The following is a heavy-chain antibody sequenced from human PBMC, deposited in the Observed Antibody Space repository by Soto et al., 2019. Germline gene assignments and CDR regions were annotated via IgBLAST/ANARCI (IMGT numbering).Heavy chain of an antibody. D-gene: IGHD2-15*01. V-gene: IGHV3-48*02. J-gene: IGHJ3*02. CDR2: ISSSSSTI. CDR1: GFTFSSYS. CDR3: ARVGPRSDIVVVVAALDAFNI. Sequence: GGSLRLSCAASGFTFSSYSMNWVRQAPGKGLEWVSYISSSSSTIYYADSVEGRFTISRDNAKNSLYLQMNSLRDEDTAVYYCARVGPRSDIVVVVAALDAFNIWGQGTMVTVSS.